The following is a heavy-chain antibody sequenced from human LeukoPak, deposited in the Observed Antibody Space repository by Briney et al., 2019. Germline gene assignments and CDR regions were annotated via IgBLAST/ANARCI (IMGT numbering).Heavy chain of an antibody. CDR2: INPNSGGT. Sequence: ASVKVSCKASGYTFTGYYMHWVRQAPGQGLEWMGWINPNSGGTNYAQKFQGWVTMTRDTSISTAYMELRSLRSDDTAVYYCARAGYYYDSSGLGWFDPWGQGTLVTVSS. CDR1: GYTFTGYY. V-gene: IGHV1-2*04. D-gene: IGHD3-22*01. J-gene: IGHJ5*02. CDR3: ARAGYYYDSSGLGWFDP.